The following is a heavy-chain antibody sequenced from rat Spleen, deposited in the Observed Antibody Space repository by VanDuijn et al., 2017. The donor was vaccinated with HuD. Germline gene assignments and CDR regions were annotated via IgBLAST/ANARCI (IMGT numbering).Heavy chain of an antibody. V-gene: IGHV5-31*01. D-gene: IGHD2-2*01. CDR2: ITNTGRST. CDR3: ARAGYLRDWYFDF. Sequence: EVQLVESGGGLVQPGRSLKLSCVASGFTFNNYWMTWIRQAPGKGLEWFASITNTGRSTFYPDSVKGRFTISRDNTKNTLYLQMDNLGSEDTATYYCARAGYLRDWYFDFWGPGTMVTVSS. CDR1: GFTFNNYW. J-gene: IGHJ1*01.